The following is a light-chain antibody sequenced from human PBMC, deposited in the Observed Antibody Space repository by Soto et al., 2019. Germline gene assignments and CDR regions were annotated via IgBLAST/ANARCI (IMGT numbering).Light chain of an antibody. CDR1: QSISSY. V-gene: IGKV1-39*01. J-gene: IGKJ5*01. CDR2: AAS. Sequence: QMNQHQSSLSASIEDRVIITCRASQSISSYLNWYQQKPGKAPKLLIYAASSLQSGVPSRFSGSGSGTDFTLTISSLQPEDFATYYCQQCYSTPITSGEGTLLDIK. CDR3: QQCYSTPIT.